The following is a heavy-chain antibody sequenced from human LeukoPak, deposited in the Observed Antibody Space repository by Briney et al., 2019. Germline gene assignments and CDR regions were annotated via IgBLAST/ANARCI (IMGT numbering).Heavy chain of an antibody. Sequence: GGSLRLSCAASGFTFSNAWMSWVRQAPGKGLEWVGRIKSKTDGGTTDYAAPVKGRFTISRDDSKNTLYLQMNSLKTEDTAVYYCTTEDYYGSGSYYKFDYFDYWGQGTLVTVSS. D-gene: IGHD3-10*01. CDR3: TTEDYYGSGSYYKFDYFDY. J-gene: IGHJ4*02. V-gene: IGHV3-15*01. CDR1: GFTFSNAW. CDR2: IKSKTDGGTT.